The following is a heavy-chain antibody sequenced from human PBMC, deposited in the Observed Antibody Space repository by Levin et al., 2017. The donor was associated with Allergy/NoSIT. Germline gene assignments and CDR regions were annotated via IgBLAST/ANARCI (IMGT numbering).Heavy chain of an antibody. J-gene: IGHJ4*02. D-gene: IGHD3-16*01. CDR1: GFSFELYW. CDR2: IKQDGSET. V-gene: IGHV3-7*01. CDR3: ARDRLGTDY. Sequence: GESLKVSCVVSGFSFELYWMNWVRQAPGKGLEWVANIKQDGSETYYADSVKGRFTISRDNAKNSLYLQMSTLRVEDTAVYYCARDRLGTDYWGQGTLVTVSS.